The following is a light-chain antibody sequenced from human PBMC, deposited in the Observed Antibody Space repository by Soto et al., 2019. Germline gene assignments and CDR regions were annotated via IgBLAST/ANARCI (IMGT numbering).Light chain of an antibody. V-gene: IGKV1-9*01. Sequence: DIQMTQSPSTLSSSVLERFTITCRASQGITTSLAWYQQKPRKAPRLLIYAASTLQSGVPSRFSGSGSGTDFSLTISSLQPEDFATYYCQQLNSYPRTFGPGTKVDIK. CDR1: QGITTS. J-gene: IGKJ3*01. CDR2: AAS. CDR3: QQLNSYPRT.